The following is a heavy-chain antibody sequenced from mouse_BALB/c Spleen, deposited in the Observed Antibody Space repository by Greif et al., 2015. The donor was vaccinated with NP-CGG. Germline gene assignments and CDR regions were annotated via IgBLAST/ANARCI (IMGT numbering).Heavy chain of an antibody. V-gene: IGHV1-7*01. CDR2: INPSTGYT. CDR1: GYTFTSYW. J-gene: IGHJ3*01. CDR3: ARYDYAY. Sequence: QVHVKQSGAELAKPGASVKMSCKASGYTFTSYWMHWVKQRPGQGLEWIGYINPSTGYTEYNQKFKDKATLTADKSSSTAYMQLSSLASEDSAVYYCARYDYAYWGQGTLVTVSA. D-gene: IGHD2-4*01.